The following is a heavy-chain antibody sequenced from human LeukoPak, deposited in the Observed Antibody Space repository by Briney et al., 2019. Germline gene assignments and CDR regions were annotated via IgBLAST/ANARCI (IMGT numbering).Heavy chain of an antibody. CDR3: ARDARGYSYIDY. CDR1: GGSISSYY. Sequence: SETLSLTCTVSGGSISSYYWSWIRQPPGKGLEWIAYIYYSGSTNYNPSLKSRVTISVDTSKNQFSLKLSSVTAADTAVYYCARDARGYSYIDYWGQGTLVTVSS. D-gene: IGHD5-18*01. J-gene: IGHJ4*02. CDR2: IYYSGST. V-gene: IGHV4-59*13.